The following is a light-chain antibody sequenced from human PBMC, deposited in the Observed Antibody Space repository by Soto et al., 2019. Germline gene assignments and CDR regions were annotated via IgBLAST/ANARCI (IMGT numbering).Light chain of an antibody. J-gene: IGKJ1*01. CDR2: KAS. V-gene: IGKV1-5*03. Sequence: DIQMTQSPSTLSASVGDRVTITCRASQSVSTWLAWYQQKPGKAPKLLIYKASNLESGVPSRFTGSGSGTEFTLTISSLEPEDFAVYYCQQRKNWPRTFGQGTKVDIK. CDR3: QQRKNWPRT. CDR1: QSVSTW.